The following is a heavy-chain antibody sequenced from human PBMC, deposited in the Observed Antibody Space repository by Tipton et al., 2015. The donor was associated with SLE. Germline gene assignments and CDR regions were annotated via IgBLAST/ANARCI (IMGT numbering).Heavy chain of an antibody. CDR3: AKDFRSSPL. CDR1: GFTFRTYA. D-gene: IGHD6-13*01. V-gene: IGHV3-23*04. CDR2: ISGSGGST. Sequence: VQLVQSGGGLVQPGGSLRLSCAASGFTFRTYAMAWVRQSPGEGLEWVSVISGSGGSTYYADSVKGRFTISRDNSKNTLYLQMNSLRAEDTAVYYCAKDFRSSPLWGQGTLVTVSS. J-gene: IGHJ4*02.